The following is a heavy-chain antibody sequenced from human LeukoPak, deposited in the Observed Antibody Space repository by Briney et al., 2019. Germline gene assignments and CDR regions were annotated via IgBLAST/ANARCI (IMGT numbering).Heavy chain of an antibody. J-gene: IGHJ5*02. D-gene: IGHD3-16*02. CDR3: AKDGSYDYVWGSYRYTPNWFDP. CDR1: GFTFSNYW. Sequence: GGSLRLSCTGSGFTFSNYWMSWVRQAPGKGLEWVANIKHDGSEKYYVDSVKGRFTISRDNSKNTLYLQMNSLRAEDTAVYYCAKDGSYDYVWGSYRYTPNWFDPWGQGTLVTVSS. CDR2: IKHDGSEK. V-gene: IGHV3-7*03.